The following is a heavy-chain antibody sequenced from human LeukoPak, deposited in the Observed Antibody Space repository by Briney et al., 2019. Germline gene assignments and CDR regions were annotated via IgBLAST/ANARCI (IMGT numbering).Heavy chain of an antibody. CDR3: ARRCSGPTCYTDAYDI. D-gene: IGHD2-2*02. Sequence: PSETLSLTCTVSGGSISSYYWTWIRQPPGKGLQWIGYIYYSGSTEYNPSLKSRVTISIDPSNKQFSLNLSSVTAADTAVYYCARRCSGPTCYTDAYDIWGQGTMVNV. V-gene: IGHV4-59*08. J-gene: IGHJ3*02. CDR2: IYYSGST. CDR1: GGSISSYY.